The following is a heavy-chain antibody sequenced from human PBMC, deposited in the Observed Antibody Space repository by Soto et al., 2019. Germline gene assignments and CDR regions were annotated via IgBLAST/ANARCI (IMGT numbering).Heavy chain of an antibody. Sequence: GGSLRLSCAASGFTFSSYAMSWVRQAPGKGLEWVSAISGSGGSTYYADSVKGRFTISRDNSKNTLYLQMNSLRAEDTAVYYCAKEYSGSYPSSSYYFDYWGQGTLVTVSS. J-gene: IGHJ4*02. CDR1: GFTFSSYA. CDR2: ISGSGGST. D-gene: IGHD1-26*01. V-gene: IGHV3-23*01. CDR3: AKEYSGSYPSSSYYFDY.